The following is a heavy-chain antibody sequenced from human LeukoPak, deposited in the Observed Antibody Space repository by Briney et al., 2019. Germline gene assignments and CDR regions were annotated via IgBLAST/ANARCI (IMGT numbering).Heavy chain of an antibody. CDR1: GYTFTSYG. V-gene: IGHV1-69*13. Sequence: SVKVSCKASGYTFTSYGISWVRQAPGQGLEWMGGIIPIFGTANYAQKFQGRVTITADESTSTAYMELSSLRSEDTAVYYCARDLSHDSSAFDIWGQGTMVTVSS. CDR2: IIPIFGTA. J-gene: IGHJ3*02. CDR3: ARDLSHDSSAFDI. D-gene: IGHD3-22*01.